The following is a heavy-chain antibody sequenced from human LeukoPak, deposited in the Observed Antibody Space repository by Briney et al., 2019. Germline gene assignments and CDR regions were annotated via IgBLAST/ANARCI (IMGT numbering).Heavy chain of an antibody. V-gene: IGHV4-39*01. CDR2: IYYSGST. J-gene: IGHJ4*02. CDR1: RGSISSSSYY. D-gene: IGHD3-22*01. CDR3: ASDPSSWYYYDSSGYY. Sequence: SETLSLTCTVSRGSISSSSYYWGWIRQPPGKGLEGIGSIYYSGSTYYNPSLKSRFTISVDPSKNQCSLKLSSVTAADTAVYYCASDPSSWYYYDSSGYYWGQGTLVTVSS.